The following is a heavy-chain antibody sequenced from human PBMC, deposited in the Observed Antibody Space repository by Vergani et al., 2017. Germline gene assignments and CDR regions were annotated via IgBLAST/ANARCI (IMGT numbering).Heavy chain of an antibody. V-gene: IGHV3-7*01. D-gene: IGHD1-26*01. CDR3: ARVRWEQLRGWWFDP. CDR2: IKQDGSEK. CDR1: GFTLGDYA. J-gene: IGHJ5*02. Sequence: EVHLVESGGGLVQPGRSLRLSCSGSGFTLGDYAMTWVRQAPGKGLEWVANIKQDGSEKYYVDSVKGRFTISRDNAKNSLYLQMNSLRAEDAAVYYCARVRWEQLRGWWFDPWGQGTLVTVSS.